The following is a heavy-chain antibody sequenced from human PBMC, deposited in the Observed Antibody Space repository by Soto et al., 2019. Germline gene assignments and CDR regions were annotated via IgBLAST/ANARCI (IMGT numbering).Heavy chain of an antibody. CDR1: GGSISSYY. CDR2: IYYSGST. V-gene: IGHV4-59*01. Sequence: SETLSLTCTVSGGSISSYYWSWIRQPPGKGLEWIGYIYYSGSTNYNPSLKSRVTISVDTSKNQFSLKLSSVTAADTAVYYCAIKIVRGVITNNWFAPWGQGTLVTVSS. CDR3: AIKIVRGVITNNWFAP. J-gene: IGHJ5*02. D-gene: IGHD3-10*01.